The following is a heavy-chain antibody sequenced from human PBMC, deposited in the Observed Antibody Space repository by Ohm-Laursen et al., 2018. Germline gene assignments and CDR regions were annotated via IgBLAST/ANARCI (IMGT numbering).Heavy chain of an antibody. Sequence: SLRLSCTASGFTFSSYEMNWVRQAPGKGLEWVSYISSSGSTIYYADSVKGRFTISRDNAKNSLYLQMNSLRAEDTAVYYCAITYGGSSDPPYWGQGTLVTVSS. V-gene: IGHV3-48*03. CDR3: AITYGGSSDPPY. J-gene: IGHJ4*02. CDR2: ISSSGSTI. D-gene: IGHD4-23*01. CDR1: GFTFSSYE.